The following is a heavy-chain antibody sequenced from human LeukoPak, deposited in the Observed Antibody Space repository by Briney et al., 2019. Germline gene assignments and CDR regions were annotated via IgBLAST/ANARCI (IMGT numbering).Heavy chain of an antibody. V-gene: IGHV3-7*01. D-gene: IGHD6-19*01. CDR2: IKQDGSEK. J-gene: IGHJ1*01. Sequence: GGSLRLSCEASGLTFNKYWMTWVRQAPGKGLEWVANIKQDGSEKNYVDSVKGRFTISRDNAKNSLSLRMNSLSAEDTAVYYCATGSGSGWYFYFQHWGQGSLVSVSS. CDR1: GLTFNKYW. CDR3: ATGSGSGWYFYFQH.